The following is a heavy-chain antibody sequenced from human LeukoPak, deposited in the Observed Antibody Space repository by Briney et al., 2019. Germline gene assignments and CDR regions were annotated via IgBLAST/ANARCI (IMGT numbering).Heavy chain of an antibody. J-gene: IGHJ5*02. V-gene: IGHV3-7*01. CDR2: INQDGSEK. D-gene: IGHD1-26*01. CDR3: TRDRRGRPWEWFDP. CDR1: GFTFSSYW. Sequence: PGGSLRLSCATSGFTFSSYWMSWVRQAPGKGLEWVAYINQDGSEKNYADSVKGRFTVSRDNAKNSLFLEMNSLRVEDTFMYYCTRDRRGRPWEWFDPWGQGTLVTVSS.